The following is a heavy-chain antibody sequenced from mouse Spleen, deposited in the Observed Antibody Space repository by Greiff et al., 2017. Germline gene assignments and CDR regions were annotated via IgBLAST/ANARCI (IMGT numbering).Heavy chain of an antibody. V-gene: IGHV1-63*01. CDR3: ARGEARATSGYYAMDY. D-gene: IGHD3-1*01. J-gene: IGHJ4*01. CDR1: GYTFTNYW. CDR2: IYPGGGYT. Sequence: QVQLQQSGAELVRPGTSVKMSCKASGYTFTNYWIGWAKQRPGHGLEWIGDIYPGGGYTNYNEKFKGKATLTADKSSSTAYMQFSSLTSEDSAIYYCARGEARATSGYYAMDYWGQGTSVTVSS.